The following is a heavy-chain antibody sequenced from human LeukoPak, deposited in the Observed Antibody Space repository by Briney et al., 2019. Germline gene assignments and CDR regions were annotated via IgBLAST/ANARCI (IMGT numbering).Heavy chain of an antibody. CDR1: GFTFSSFW. D-gene: IGHD1-1*01. Sequence: QPGGSLILSCAASGFTFSSFWMGWVRQAPGKGLEWVASIKYDESEEHYVDSVKGRFTISRDNAKNSLYLQMNSLRAEDTAVYFCARVTTNGYFDYWGQGTLVTVSS. J-gene: IGHJ4*02. V-gene: IGHV3-7*04. CDR3: ARVTTNGYFDY. CDR2: IKYDESEE.